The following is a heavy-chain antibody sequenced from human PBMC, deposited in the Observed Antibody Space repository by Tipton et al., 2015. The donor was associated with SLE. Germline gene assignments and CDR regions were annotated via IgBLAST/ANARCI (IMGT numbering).Heavy chain of an antibody. CDR1: GGSISSGSYY. J-gene: IGHJ5*02. D-gene: IGHD2-8*01. Sequence: TLSLTCTVSGGSISSGSYYWSWIRQPAGKGLEWIGRIYTSGSTNYNPSLKSRVTISVDTSKNQFSLSLNSVTAADTAVYYCARMGSIVLKRFDPWGQGTLVTVSS. CDR3: ARMGSIVLKRFDP. CDR2: IYTSGST. V-gene: IGHV4-61*02.